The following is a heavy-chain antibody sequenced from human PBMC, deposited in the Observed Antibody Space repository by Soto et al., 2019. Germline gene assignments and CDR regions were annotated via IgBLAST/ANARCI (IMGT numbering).Heavy chain of an antibody. J-gene: IGHJ3*02. D-gene: IGHD3-3*01. Sequence: AAVKVSCKASGYTFTSIGIRWVRQAPGQGHEWMGWIRAYNGHTNYAQKLQGRVTMTTDTSTSTDYMDLRSLRADDTAVDYCAGCFCSGYYTRGAFDIWGQGTMVTVSS. V-gene: IGHV1-18*04. CDR2: IRAYNGHT. CDR3: AGCFCSGYYTRGAFDI. CDR1: GYTFTSIG.